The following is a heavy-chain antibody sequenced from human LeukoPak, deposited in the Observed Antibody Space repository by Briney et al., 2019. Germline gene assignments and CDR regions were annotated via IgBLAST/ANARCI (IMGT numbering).Heavy chain of an antibody. CDR2: IYYSGSS. J-gene: IGHJ4*02. CDR1: GGPISTYY. V-gene: IGHV4-59*01. D-gene: IGHD3-10*01. Sequence: PSETLSLTCTVSGGPISTYYWSWIRQSPGKGLEWIGYIYYSGSSSYNPSLESRVTISGDKSNNQFSLKLRSVTAADTAVYYCARVLVSWGVRGAPYYFDYWGQGTLVTVSS. CDR3: ARVLVSWGVRGAPYYFDY.